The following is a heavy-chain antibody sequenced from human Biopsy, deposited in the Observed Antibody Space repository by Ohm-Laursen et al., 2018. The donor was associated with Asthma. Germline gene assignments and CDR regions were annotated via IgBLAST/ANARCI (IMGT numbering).Heavy chain of an antibody. Sequence: SSVKVSCKSSGDSFSNYAISWVRQAPGQGLEWMGGLIPVLGTPDHAQMFEGRVTITADESTSTAYMELSSLSSEDTAVYYCARGYSGSDRIVYYYSGLEVWGQGTLVTVSS. CDR3: ARGYSGSDRIVYYYSGLEV. CDR1: GDSFSNYA. CDR2: LIPVLGTP. J-gene: IGHJ6*02. V-gene: IGHV1-69*01. D-gene: IGHD5-12*01.